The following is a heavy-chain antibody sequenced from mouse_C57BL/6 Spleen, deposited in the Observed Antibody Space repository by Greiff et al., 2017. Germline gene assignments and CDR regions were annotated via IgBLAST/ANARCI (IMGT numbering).Heavy chain of an antibody. CDR1: GYTFTSYW. V-gene: IGHV1-59*01. CDR3: ARWGAKYFDD. J-gene: IGHJ2*01. CDR2: IDPSDSYT. Sequence: VQLQQSGAELVRPGTSVKLSCKASGYTFTSYWMHWVKQRTGQGLEWIGVIDPSDSYTNFNQKFKGKATLTVDTSSSTAYMQLSSLTSEDSAVYYCARWGAKYFDDWGQGTTLTVAS.